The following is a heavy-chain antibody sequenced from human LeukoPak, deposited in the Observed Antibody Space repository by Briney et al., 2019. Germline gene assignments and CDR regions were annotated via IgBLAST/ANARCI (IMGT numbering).Heavy chain of an antibody. Sequence: GGSLRLSCVVSGFTFSTSAMTWVRQAPGKGLEWVSFISGSGASTYYADSVKGRFTISRDNSKNTLYLQMNSLRAEDTAVYYCAKREGYYDSSGTSWGLDVWGQGTTVTVSS. CDR3: AKREGYYDSSGTSWGLDV. J-gene: IGHJ6*02. D-gene: IGHD3-22*01. CDR2: ISGSGAST. V-gene: IGHV3-23*01. CDR1: GFTFSTSA.